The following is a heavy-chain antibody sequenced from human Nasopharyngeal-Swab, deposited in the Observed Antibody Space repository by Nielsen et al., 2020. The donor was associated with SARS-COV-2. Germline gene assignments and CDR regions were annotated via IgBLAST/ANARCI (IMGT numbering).Heavy chain of an antibody. J-gene: IGHJ3*02. V-gene: IGHV1-2*04. Sequence: GESLKISCQASGYTFTSYDINWVRQATGQGLEWMGWINPNSGGTNYAQKFQGWVTMTRDTSISTAYMELSRLRSDDTAVYYCARVGRYYYDSSGYYGDAFDIWGQGTMVTVSS. CDR1: GYTFTSYD. D-gene: IGHD3-22*01. CDR3: ARVGRYYYDSSGYYGDAFDI. CDR2: INPNSGGT.